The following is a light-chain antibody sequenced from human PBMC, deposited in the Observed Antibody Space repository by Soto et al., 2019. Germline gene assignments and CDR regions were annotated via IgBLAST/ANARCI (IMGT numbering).Light chain of an antibody. CDR1: NSDVGGYNY. V-gene: IGLV2-11*01. CDR3: CSYAGSYILI. Sequence: QSVLTQPRSVSGSPGQSVTISCTGTNSDVGGYNYVSWYQQHPGKVPKLMIFDVSKRPSGVPDRFSGSKSGNTASLTISGLQAEDKADYHCCSYAGSYILIFGGGTKLTVL. J-gene: IGLJ2*01. CDR2: DVS.